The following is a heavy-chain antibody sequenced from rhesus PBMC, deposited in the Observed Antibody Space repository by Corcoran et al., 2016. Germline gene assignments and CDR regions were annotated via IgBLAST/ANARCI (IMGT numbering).Heavy chain of an antibody. D-gene: IGHD3-16*01. CDR2: IKPSNVIT. V-gene: IGHV1-200*01. J-gene: IGHJ4*01. Sequence: QVQLVQSGAEVKKPGTSVKLSCKASGYTFTSYYINWVRQAPGQVLEWMGWIKPSNVITRYAQKFQGRVTMTRETSTSTAYMELNSLRSEDTAVYYCAKNYYSGSYYSRDFDYWGQGVLVTVSS. CDR1: GYTFTSYY. CDR3: AKNYYSGSYYSRDFDY.